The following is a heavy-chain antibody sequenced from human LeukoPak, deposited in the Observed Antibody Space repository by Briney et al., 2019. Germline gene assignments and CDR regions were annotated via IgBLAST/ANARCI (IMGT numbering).Heavy chain of an antibody. CDR1: GGTFSSYA. J-gene: IGHJ4*02. CDR2: IIPIFGTA. Sequence: SVKVSCKASGGTFSSYAISRVRQAPGQGLEWMGRIIPIFGTANYAQKFQGRVTITADKSTSTAYMELSSLRSEDTAVYYCARDQPLIVPAASNLFDYWGQGTLVTVSS. V-gene: IGHV1-69*06. CDR3: ARDQPLIVPAASNLFDY. D-gene: IGHD2-2*01.